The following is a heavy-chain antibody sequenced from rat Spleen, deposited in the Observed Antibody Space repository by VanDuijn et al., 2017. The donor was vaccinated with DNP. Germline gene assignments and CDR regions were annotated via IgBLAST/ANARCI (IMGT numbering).Heavy chain of an antibody. CDR3: TRDGGGPFDY. CDR2: ISASGGST. D-gene: IGHD1-11*01. J-gene: IGHJ2*01. Sequence: EVQLVESGGGLVQPGRSLKLSCAASGFTFSYYGMAWVRQAPKKGLEWVASISASGGSTSYRDSVKGRFTISRDNAKNTLYLQMDSLRSEDTATYYWTRDGGGPFDYWCQGVMVTVSS. CDR1: GFTFSYYG. V-gene: IGHV5S13*01.